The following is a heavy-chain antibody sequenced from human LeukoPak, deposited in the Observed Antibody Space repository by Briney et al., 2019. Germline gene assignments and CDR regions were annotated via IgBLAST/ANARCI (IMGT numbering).Heavy chain of an antibody. D-gene: IGHD2-2*01. CDR1: GYTFTDYY. V-gene: IGHV1-2*02. Sequence: RASVKVSCKASGYTFTDYYMYWVRQAPGQGLEWMGWINPISGDTNYAQKFQGRVTMTRDTSISTAYMELSRLSSDDTAVYYCAKSDIVVVPAATGYYYYMDVWGKGTTVTISS. CDR3: AKSDIVVVPAATGYYYYMDV. J-gene: IGHJ6*03. CDR2: INPISGDT.